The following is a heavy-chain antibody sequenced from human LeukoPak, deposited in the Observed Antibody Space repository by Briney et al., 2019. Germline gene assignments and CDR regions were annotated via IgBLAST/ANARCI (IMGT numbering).Heavy chain of an antibody. CDR2: IYNSGSN. J-gene: IGHJ4*01. V-gene: IGHV4-38-2*01. Sequence: PSETLSLTCAVSGYSISSGYYWGWSRQPPGRGLEWVGSIYNSGSNYYNPSLKSRVTISVDTSKKQFSLKLSAVAAADTAVYYCARQGSGYYHGVFDYWGQGTLVTVSS. CDR1: GYSISSGYY. D-gene: IGHD3-22*01. CDR3: ARQGSGYYHGVFDY.